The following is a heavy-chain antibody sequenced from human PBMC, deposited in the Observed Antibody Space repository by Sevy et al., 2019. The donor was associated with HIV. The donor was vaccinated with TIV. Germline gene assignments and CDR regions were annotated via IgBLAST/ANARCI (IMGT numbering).Heavy chain of an antibody. CDR2: INSGGGST. D-gene: IGHD3-22*01. CDR3: AKDVVGGYYDSSGYSDH. J-gene: IGHJ4*02. Sequence: GGSLRLSCAASGFTFTEFVMGWVRQAPGKGLEWVSTINSGGGSTYYADSVKGRFTISRDNSQNTLDLQMNSLRAEDTAVYYCAKDVVGGYYDSSGYSDHWGQRTLVTVSS. V-gene: IGHV3-23*01. CDR1: GFTFTEFV.